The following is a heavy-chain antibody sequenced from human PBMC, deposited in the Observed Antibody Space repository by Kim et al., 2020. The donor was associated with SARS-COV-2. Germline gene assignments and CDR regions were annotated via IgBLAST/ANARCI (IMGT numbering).Heavy chain of an antibody. V-gene: IGHV3-30*18. J-gene: IGHJ4*02. Sequence: GRSLRLSCAASGFTFSSYGMHWVRQAPGKGLEWVAVISYDGSNKHYADSVKGRFTISRDNSKNTLYLQMNSLRAEDTAVYYCAKACSYGYLYYSDYWGQGTLVTVSS. CDR1: GFTFSSYG. CDR2: ISYDGSNK. CDR3: AKACSYGYLYYSDY. D-gene: IGHD5-18*01.